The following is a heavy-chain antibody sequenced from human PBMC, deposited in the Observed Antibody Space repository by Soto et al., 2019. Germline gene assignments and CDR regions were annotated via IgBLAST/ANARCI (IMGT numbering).Heavy chain of an antibody. J-gene: IGHJ3*02. CDR2: IIAFYGKT. Sequence: ASVKVSCKASGGTFGSYAISWVRQAPGQGLEWMGWIIAFYGKTNYAQKLKGRVTMTTDTSTSTAYMELRSLRSDDTAVYYCARGSGPDAFDIWGQGTMVTVSS. CDR1: GGTFGSYA. CDR3: ARGSGPDAFDI. V-gene: IGHV1-18*01.